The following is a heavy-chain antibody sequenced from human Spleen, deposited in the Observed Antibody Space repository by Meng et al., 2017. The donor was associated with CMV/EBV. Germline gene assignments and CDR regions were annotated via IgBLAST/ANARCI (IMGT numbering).Heavy chain of an antibody. CDR1: GFTFSDYF. J-gene: IGHJ4*02. V-gene: IGHV3-11*01. CDR2: ISTSGSTI. Sequence: GESLKISCAASGFTFSDYFMSWIRQAPGKGLEWVSYISTSGSTIYYTDSVKGRFTVSRDNAKGSLYLQMNNLRDEDTAVYYCARGGTALHSNFAYWGQGTRVTVSS. CDR3: ARGGTALHSNFAY. D-gene: IGHD4-11*01.